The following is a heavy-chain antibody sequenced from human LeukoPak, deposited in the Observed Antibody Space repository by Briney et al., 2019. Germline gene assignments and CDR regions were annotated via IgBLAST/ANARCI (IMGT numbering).Heavy chain of an antibody. CDR1: GYTFTGYY. CDR2: INPNSGGT. CDR3: ARVTDCTNGVCYPLYYYYYMDV. D-gene: IGHD2-8*01. V-gene: IGHV1-2*02. Sequence: ASVKVSCKASGYTFTGYYMHWVRQAPGQGLEWMGWINPNSGGTNYAQKFQGRVTMTRDTSISTAYMELSRLRSDDTAVYYCARVTDCTNGVCYPLYYYYYMDVWGKGTTVTVSS. J-gene: IGHJ6*03.